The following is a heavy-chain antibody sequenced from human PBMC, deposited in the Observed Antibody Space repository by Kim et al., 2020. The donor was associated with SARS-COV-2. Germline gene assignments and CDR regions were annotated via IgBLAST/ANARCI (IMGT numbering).Heavy chain of an antibody. J-gene: IGHJ4*02. D-gene: IGHD3-16*02. Sequence: SETLSLTCAVYGGSFSGYYWSWIRQPPGKGLEWIGEINHSGSTNYNPSLKSRVTISVDTSKNQFSLKLSSVTAADTAVYYCARGYYDYVWGSYRYYDYWGQGTLVTVSS. CDR1: GGSFSGYY. CDR2: INHSGST. V-gene: IGHV4-34*01. CDR3: ARGYYDYVWGSYRYYDY.